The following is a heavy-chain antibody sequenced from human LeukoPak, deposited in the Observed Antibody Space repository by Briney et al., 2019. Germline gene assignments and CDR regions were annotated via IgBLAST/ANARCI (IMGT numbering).Heavy chain of an antibody. CDR1: GGSFSGYY. CDR3: ARMTWEHGGLDY. CDR2: INHSGST. V-gene: IGHV4-34*01. D-gene: IGHD1-26*01. J-gene: IGHJ4*02. Sequence: PSETLSLTCAVYGGSFSGYYWSWIRQPPGKGLEWIGEINHSGSTNYNPSLKSRVTISVDTSKNQFSLKLSSVTAADTAVYYCARMTWEHGGLDYWGQGTLVTVSS.